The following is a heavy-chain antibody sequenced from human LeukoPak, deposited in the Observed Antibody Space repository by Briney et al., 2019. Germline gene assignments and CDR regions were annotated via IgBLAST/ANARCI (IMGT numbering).Heavy chain of an antibody. D-gene: IGHD3-22*01. CDR1: GFTFSSYA. CDR2: ISYDGSNK. CDR3: ASLGVTMIVVERAFDI. J-gene: IGHJ3*02. V-gene: IGHV3-30-3*01. Sequence: GGSLRLSCAASGFTFSSYAMHWVRQAPGKGPEWVAVISYDGSNKYYAGSVKGRFTISRDNSKNTLYLQMNSLRAEDTAVYYCASLGVTMIVVERAFDIWGQGTMVTVSS.